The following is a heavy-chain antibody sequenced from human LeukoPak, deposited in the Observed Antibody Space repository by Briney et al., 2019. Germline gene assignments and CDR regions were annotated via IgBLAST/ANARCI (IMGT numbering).Heavy chain of an antibody. CDR2: INHRGSP. CDR1: GGSFRGYY. D-gene: IGHD3-3*01. V-gene: IGHV4-34*01. CDR3: ARGPIGATGIFGVVPTAYYYGMDV. Sequence: SETLSLTCAVYGGSFRGYYWSGITQPPGKGVEGIGEINHRGSPNHNPSPKSRVTISVDTSKNQFSLKLSSVTAADTAVYYCARGPIGATGIFGVVPTAYYYGMDVWGQGTTVSVSS. J-gene: IGHJ6*02.